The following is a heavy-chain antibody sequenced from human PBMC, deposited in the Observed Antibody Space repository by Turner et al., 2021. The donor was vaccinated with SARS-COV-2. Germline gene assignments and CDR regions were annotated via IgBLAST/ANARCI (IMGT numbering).Heavy chain of an antibody. V-gene: IGHV4-4*07. J-gene: IGHJ6*02. CDR2: LYTSGRT. CDR3: ARESWGAAAGQAGGGDYYGMDV. Sequence: QVQLQESGPGLVKPSETLSLTCTVSGGSISSYSWSWFRQPAGKGLEWIGRLYTSGRTHYNPSLKSRVTMSVDTSKNQFSLKLSSVTAADTAVYYCARESWGAAAGQAGGGDYYGMDVWGQGTTVTVSS. D-gene: IGHD6-13*01. CDR1: GGSISSYS.